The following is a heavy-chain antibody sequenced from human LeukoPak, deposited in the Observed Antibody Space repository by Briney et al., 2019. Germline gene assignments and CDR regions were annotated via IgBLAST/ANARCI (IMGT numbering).Heavy chain of an antibody. CDR3: ARRWGYYYDSTPFDY. CDR1: GGSFSGYY. J-gene: IGHJ4*02. V-gene: IGHV4-34*01. CDR2: INHSGST. D-gene: IGHD3-22*01. Sequence: PSETLSLTCAVYGGSFSGYYWSWIRRPPGKGLEWIGEINHSGSTNYNPSLKSRVTISVDTSKNQFSLKLSSVTAADTAVYYCARRWGYYYDSTPFDYWGQGTLVTVSS.